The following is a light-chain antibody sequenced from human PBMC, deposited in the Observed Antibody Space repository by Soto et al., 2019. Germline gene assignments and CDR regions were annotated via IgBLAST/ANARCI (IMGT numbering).Light chain of an antibody. J-gene: IGKJ2*01. Sequence: DIQMTQSPSTLSASVGDRVSSTCRASQSLNSWLAWYQQKPGKAPKLLIYKTSTLESGVPSRFSGSGSGTEFTLTISNLQPDDFATYYCQQYNTYSFGQGTKVDIK. CDR1: QSLNSW. V-gene: IGKV1-5*03. CDR2: KTS. CDR3: QQYNTYS.